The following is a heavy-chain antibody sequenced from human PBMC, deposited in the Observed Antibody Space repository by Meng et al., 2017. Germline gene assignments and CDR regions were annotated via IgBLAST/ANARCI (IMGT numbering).Heavy chain of an antibody. CDR2: IKSKTDGGTT. V-gene: IGHV3-15*01. J-gene: IGHJ6*02. D-gene: IGHD5-18*01. CDR1: GFTFSNAW. CDR3: TTQLETNGQLWFEYYYYGMDV. Sequence: GESLKISCAASGFTFSNAWMSWVRQAPGKGLEWVGRIKSKTDGGTTDYAAPVKGRFTISRDDSKNTLDLPMNSLKTEDTAVYYCTTQLETNGQLWFEYYYYGMDVWGQGTTVTVSS.